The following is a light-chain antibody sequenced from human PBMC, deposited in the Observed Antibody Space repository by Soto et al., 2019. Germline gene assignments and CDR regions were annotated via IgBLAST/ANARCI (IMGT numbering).Light chain of an antibody. CDR3: QQYNSYSST. CDR2: GIS. J-gene: IGKJ1*01. Sequence: EIVMTQSPANLSVSPGERATLSCRASQSVNSNYLAWYQQKPGQAPRLLIYGISKRATDIPDRFSGSGSGTEFTLTISSLQPDDFATYYCQQYNSYSSTFGQGTKVDIK. CDR1: QSVNSN. V-gene: IGKV3D-15*01.